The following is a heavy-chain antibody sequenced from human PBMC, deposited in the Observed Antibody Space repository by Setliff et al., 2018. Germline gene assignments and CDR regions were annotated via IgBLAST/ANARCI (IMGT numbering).Heavy chain of an antibody. Sequence: WASVKVSCKASGFTFTTSAVQWVRQARGQRLEWIGWIVVGSVSTNYAQKFQDRVIITRDMSTSTVYMELSSLRSEDTAVYYCAVNSGYDTSYARFDYWGQGTLVTVSS. V-gene: IGHV1-58*01. D-gene: IGHD5-12*01. J-gene: IGHJ4*02. CDR1: GFTFTTSA. CDR3: AVNSGYDTSYARFDY. CDR2: IVVGSVST.